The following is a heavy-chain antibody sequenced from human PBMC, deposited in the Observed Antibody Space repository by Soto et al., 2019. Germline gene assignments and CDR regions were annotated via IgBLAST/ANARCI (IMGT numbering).Heavy chain of an antibody. V-gene: IGHV4-34*01. CDR3: ARVKYEVVRFFMESSGMDV. CDR2: INHRGTT. CDR1: GGSFSDYY. Sequence: LSLTCAVYGGSFSDYYWSWIRQPPGKGLEWIGEINHRGTTNYNPSLRSRVIISLDTSKNQFSLKLSSVTAADTALYYCARVKYEVVRFFMESSGMDVWGQGTTVTVSS. D-gene: IGHD3-22*01. J-gene: IGHJ6*02.